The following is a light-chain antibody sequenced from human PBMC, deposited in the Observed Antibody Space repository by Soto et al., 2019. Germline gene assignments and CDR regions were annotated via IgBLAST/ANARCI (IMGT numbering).Light chain of an antibody. J-gene: IGLJ1*01. V-gene: IGLV1-40*01. Sequence: QSVLTQPPSVSGAPGQRVTISCTGSSSNIGAGYEAHWYQQLPGTAPKLLIYADNNRPSRVPVRFSGSKSGTSTSLPITGLQSEDEADYYCQTYDSSLSGSYVFGPGTKLTVL. CDR2: ADN. CDR3: QTYDSSLSGSYV. CDR1: SSNIGAGYE.